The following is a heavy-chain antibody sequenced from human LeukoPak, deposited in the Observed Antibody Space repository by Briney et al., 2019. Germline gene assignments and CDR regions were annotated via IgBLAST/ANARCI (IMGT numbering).Heavy chain of an antibody. J-gene: IGHJ4*02. V-gene: IGHV4-34*01. CDR2: INHSGST. CDR3: ARRSGYSYGYFRY. Sequence: SETLSLTCAVYGGSFSGYYWSWIRQPPGKGLEWMGEINHSGSTNYNPSLKSRVTISVDTSKNQFSLKLSSVTAADTAVYYCARRSGYSYGYFRYWGQGTLVTVSS. D-gene: IGHD5-18*01. CDR1: GGSFSGYY.